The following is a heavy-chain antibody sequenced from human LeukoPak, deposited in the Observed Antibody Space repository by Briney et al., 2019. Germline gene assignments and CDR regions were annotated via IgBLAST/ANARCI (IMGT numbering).Heavy chain of an antibody. CDR3: ARAKYSYGLYYFDY. V-gene: IGHV3-33*01. CDR2: IWYDGSNK. Sequence: PGGSLRLSCAASGFTFSSYGMHWVRHAPGKGLEWVAVIWYDGSNKYYADSVKGRFTISRDNSKNTLYLQMNSLRAEDTAVYYCARAKYSYGLYYFDYWGQGTLVTVSS. CDR1: GFTFSSYG. J-gene: IGHJ4*02. D-gene: IGHD5-18*01.